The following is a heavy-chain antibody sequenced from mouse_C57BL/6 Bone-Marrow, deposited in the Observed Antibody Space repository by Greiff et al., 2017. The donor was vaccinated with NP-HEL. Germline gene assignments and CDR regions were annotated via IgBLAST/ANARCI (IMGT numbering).Heavy chain of an antibody. J-gene: IGHJ3*01. V-gene: IGHV5-17*01. CDR1: GFTFSDYG. Sequence: EVKLMESGGGLVKPGGSLKLSCAASGFTFSDYGMHWVRQAPEKGLEWVAYISSGSSTIYYADTVKGRFTISRDNAKNTLFLQMTSLRSEDTAMYYCATVYYGNYWFAYWGQGTLVTVSA. CDR3: ATVYYGNYWFAY. D-gene: IGHD2-1*01. CDR2: ISSGSSTI.